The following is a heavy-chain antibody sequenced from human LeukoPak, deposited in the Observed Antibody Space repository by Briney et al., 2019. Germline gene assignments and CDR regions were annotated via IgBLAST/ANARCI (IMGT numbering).Heavy chain of an antibody. V-gene: IGHV3-7*01. J-gene: IGHJ4*02. CDR2: IKQDGSEK. CDR1: GFTFSSYW. CDR3: ARDFHSSSFDY. Sequence: GWSLRLSCAASGFTFSSYWMSWVRQAPGKGLEWVANIKQDGSEKYYVDSVKGRFTISRDNAKNSLYLQMNSLRAEGTAVYYCARDFHSSSFDYWGQGTLVTVSS.